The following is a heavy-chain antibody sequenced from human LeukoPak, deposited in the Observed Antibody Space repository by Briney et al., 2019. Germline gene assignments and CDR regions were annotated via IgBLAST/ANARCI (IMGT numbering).Heavy chain of an antibody. D-gene: IGHD3-16*01. CDR1: GFSFSGYA. V-gene: IGHV3-30*04. CDR3: AKGDKMLTWRRTYNRFDP. Sequence: PGGSLRLSCVASGFSFSGYAIHWVRQAPGKGLEWVALISYNGGRKDYADSVKGRFTISRDNSKNTLYLQMNSLRAEDTAVYFCAKGDKMLTWRRTYNRFDPWGQGTLVTVSS. J-gene: IGHJ5*02. CDR2: ISYNGGRK.